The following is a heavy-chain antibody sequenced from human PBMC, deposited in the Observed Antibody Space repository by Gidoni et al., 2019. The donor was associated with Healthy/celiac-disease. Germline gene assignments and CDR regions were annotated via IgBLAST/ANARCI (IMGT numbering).Heavy chain of an antibody. V-gene: IGHV3-23*04. D-gene: IGHD3-9*01. Sequence: EVQLVESGGGLVQPGGSLRLSCAASGFTFSRYAMSWVRQAPGKGLEWVSAISGSGGSTYYADSVKGRFTISRDNSKNTLYLQMNSLRAEDTAVYYCAKDYYDILTGLKSVYYYGMDVWGQGTTVTVSS. CDR2: ISGSGGST. J-gene: IGHJ6*02. CDR1: GFTFSRYA. CDR3: AKDYYDILTGLKSVYYYGMDV.